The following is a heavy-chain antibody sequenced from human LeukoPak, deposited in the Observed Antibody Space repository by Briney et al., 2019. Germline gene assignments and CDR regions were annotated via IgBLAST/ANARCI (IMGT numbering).Heavy chain of an antibody. Sequence: ASVKVSCKASGYTFTNNGISWVRQAPGQGLEWMGWISTSNGNTNYADNFQGRLTLTTESSTSTAHMELKSLTSDDTAVYYCATDGGPYCAGDCYPGDYWGQGTLVTVSS. CDR1: GYTFTNNG. J-gene: IGHJ4*02. CDR2: ISTSNGNT. D-gene: IGHD2-21*02. V-gene: IGHV1-18*01. CDR3: ATDGGPYCAGDCYPGDY.